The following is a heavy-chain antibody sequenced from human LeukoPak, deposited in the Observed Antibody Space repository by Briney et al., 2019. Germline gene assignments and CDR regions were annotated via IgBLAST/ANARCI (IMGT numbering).Heavy chain of an antibody. CDR1: GFTFSLYS. D-gene: IGHD3-22*01. CDR3: ARNKPGADSSGYSSFHYYYYGMDV. J-gene: IGHJ6*02. CDR2: ISRSSRDI. Sequence: PGGSLRLSRAASGFTFSLYSMTWVRQAPGKGLEWVSSISRSSRDIYYVDSVKGRFTISRDNAKNALSLQMNSLRAEDTAVYYCARNKPGADSSGYSSFHYYYYGMDVWGQGTTVTVSS. V-gene: IGHV3-21*01.